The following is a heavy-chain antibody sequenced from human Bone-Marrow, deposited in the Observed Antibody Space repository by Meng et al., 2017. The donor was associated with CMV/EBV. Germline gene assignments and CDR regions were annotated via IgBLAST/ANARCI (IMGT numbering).Heavy chain of an antibody. CDR3: EARETRFDY. Sequence: SVKVSCKASGGTLDTYAITWVRQAPGQGLEWMGGIIPMFRTASYAQKFQGRVSITTDKPSNTAYMELRSLTFEDTAVYYCEARETRFDYWGQGTLVTVSS. J-gene: IGHJ4*02. V-gene: IGHV1-69*05. CDR2: IIPMFRTA. CDR1: GGTLDTYA. D-gene: IGHD5-24*01.